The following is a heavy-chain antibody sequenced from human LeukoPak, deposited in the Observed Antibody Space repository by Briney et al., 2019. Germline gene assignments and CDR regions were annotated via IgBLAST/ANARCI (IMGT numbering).Heavy chain of an antibody. CDR1: GGSISSHY. CDR3: ARGGGVTYYDSTGYLWYFDF. Sequence: PSETLSLTCTVSGGSISSHYWSWIRQPPGKGLEWIGYIYYSGGTKFNPSLKSRVTIPVDTSKNQFSLKLSSVTAADTAVYYCARGGGVTYYDSTGYLWYFDFWGQGTLVTVSS. CDR2: IYYSGGT. V-gene: IGHV4-59*11. D-gene: IGHD3-22*01. J-gene: IGHJ4*02.